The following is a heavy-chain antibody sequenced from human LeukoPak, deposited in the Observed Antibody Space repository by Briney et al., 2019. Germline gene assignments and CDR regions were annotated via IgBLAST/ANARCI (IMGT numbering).Heavy chain of an antibody. D-gene: IGHD3-16*01. V-gene: IGHV4-34*01. CDR3: ARGGGSGGYYFDY. CDR2: INHSGST. J-gene: IGHJ4*02. Sequence: PSETLSLTCAVYGGSFSGYYWSWIRQPPGKGLEWIGEINHSGSTNYNPSLKSRVTISVDTSKNQFSLKLSSVTAADTAVYYCARGGGSGGYYFDYWGQGTLVTVSS. CDR1: GGSFSGYY.